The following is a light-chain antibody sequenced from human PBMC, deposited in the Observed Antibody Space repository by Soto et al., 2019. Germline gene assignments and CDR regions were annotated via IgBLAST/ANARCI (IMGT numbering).Light chain of an antibody. CDR3: QQYNSYSTT. CDR1: QSINGW. J-gene: IGKJ1*01. CDR2: AAS. V-gene: IGKV1-5*03. Sequence: IQMTQSPSILSASVGDRVTITCRASQSINGWVAWYQQKPGEAPDLLIYAASTLQSGVPSRFSGSGSGTEFTLTISSLQPDDFATYFCQQYNSYSTTFGQGTKVDIK.